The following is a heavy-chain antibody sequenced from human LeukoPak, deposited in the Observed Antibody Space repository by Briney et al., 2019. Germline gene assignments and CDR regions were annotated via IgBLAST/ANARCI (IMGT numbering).Heavy chain of an antibody. Sequence: SVKVSSKASGGTFSDYVISWVRQAPGQGLNWMGGISPLLGASKHTQNFHDRVTITADESTTTAYMELSDLRSADTAVYYCATYDVLTGFEYWGQGTLVTVSS. J-gene: IGHJ4*02. D-gene: IGHD3-9*01. CDR3: ATYDVLTGFEY. CDR2: ISPLLGAS. V-gene: IGHV1-69*13. CDR1: GGTFSDYV.